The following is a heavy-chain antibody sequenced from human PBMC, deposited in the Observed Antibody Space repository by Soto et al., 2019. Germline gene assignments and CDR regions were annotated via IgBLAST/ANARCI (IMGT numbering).Heavy chain of an antibody. J-gene: IGHJ4*02. Sequence: SETLSLTCTVSAGSISSISYYWGWIRQPPGKGLEWIGSMYYSGTTYYNPSLKSRVTISIDTSKNQFSLKLSSVTAADTAMYYCASPRRDGYNLDYWGQGTMVTVYS. CDR3: ASPRRDGYNLDY. CDR2: MYYSGTT. V-gene: IGHV4-39*01. CDR1: AGSISSISYY. D-gene: IGHD5-12*01.